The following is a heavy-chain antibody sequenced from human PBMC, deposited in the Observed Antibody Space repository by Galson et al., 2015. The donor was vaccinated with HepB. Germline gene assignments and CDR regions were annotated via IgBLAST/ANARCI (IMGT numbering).Heavy chain of an antibody. D-gene: IGHD3-10*01. Sequence: SVKVSCKASGYTFSNSGINWVRQAPGQGLEWMGWVSAHSGNTNYAQKVQGRVIMTTDTSTSTAYMELRSLRSDDTAMYYCATALWFGDGLDVWGQGTTVSVSS. V-gene: IGHV1-18*01. CDR1: GYTFSNSG. CDR2: VSAHSGNT. J-gene: IGHJ6*02. CDR3: ATALWFGDGLDV.